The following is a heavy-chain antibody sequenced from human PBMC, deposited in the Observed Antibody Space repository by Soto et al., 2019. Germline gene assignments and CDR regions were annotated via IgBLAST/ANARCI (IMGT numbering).Heavy chain of an antibody. V-gene: IGHV4-39*01. Sequence: QLQLQESGPGLVKPSETLSLTCTVSGGSISSSSYYWGWIRQPPGKGLEWIGSIYYSGSTYYNPSLKSRVTISVDTSKNQFSLKLSSVTAADTAVYYCARLGAGYNNIFDYWGQGTLVTVSS. CDR1: GGSISSSSYY. CDR3: ARLGAGYNNIFDY. D-gene: IGHD4-4*01. CDR2: IYYSGST. J-gene: IGHJ4*02.